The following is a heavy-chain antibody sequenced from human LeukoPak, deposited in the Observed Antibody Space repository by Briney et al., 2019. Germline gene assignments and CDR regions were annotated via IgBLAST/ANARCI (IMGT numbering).Heavy chain of an antibody. CDR3: ARTIRTYSSSRSLGD. Sequence: ASVYASCKASGYTFTGYYMHWVRQAPGQGLEWMGWINPNSGGTNYAQKFQGRVTMTRDTSISTAYMELSRLRSDDTAVYYCARTIRTYSSSRSLGDWGQGILVTVSS. V-gene: IGHV1-2*02. CDR1: GYTFTGYY. D-gene: IGHD6-13*01. CDR2: INPNSGGT. J-gene: IGHJ1*01.